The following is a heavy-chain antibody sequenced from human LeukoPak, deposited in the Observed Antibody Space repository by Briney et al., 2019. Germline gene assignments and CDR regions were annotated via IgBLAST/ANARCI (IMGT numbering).Heavy chain of an antibody. CDR3: ARQGSGYSPFDY. CDR1: GGSISSYY. D-gene: IGHD3-22*01. CDR2: IYYSGST. Sequence: PSETLSLTCSVSGGSISSYYWSWIRQPPGRGLEWIGYIYYSGSTNYSPSLKSRVTISVDTSKNQFSLELSSVTTADTAVYYCARQGSGYSPFDYWGQGTLVTVSS. J-gene: IGHJ4*02. V-gene: IGHV4-59*01.